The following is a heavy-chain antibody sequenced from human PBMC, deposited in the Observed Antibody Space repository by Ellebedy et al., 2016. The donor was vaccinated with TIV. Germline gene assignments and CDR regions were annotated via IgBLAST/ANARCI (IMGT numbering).Heavy chain of an antibody. Sequence: SGPTLVXPTQTLTLTCTFSGFSLRPSGMCVSWIRRHPGKALEWLALIDWDDDKYYSTSLKTRLTISKGTSKNQVVLTMTNMDPVDTATYYCTRTQGYSGSYLDYWGQGTLVTVSS. CDR2: IDWDDDK. CDR1: GFSLRPSGMC. D-gene: IGHD1-26*01. CDR3: TRTQGYSGSYLDY. V-gene: IGHV2-70*01. J-gene: IGHJ4*02.